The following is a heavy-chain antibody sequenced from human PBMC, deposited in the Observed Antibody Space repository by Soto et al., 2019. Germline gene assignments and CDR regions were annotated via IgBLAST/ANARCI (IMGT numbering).Heavy chain of an antibody. CDR2: ISAYNGNT. J-gene: IGHJ6*02. CDR1: GYTFTSYG. D-gene: IGHD6-19*01. CDR3: ARDRSGWYHYYYGMDV. Sequence: WASVKVSCKASGYTFTSYGISWVRQAPGQGLEWMGWISAYNGNTNYAQKLQGRVTMTTDTSTSTAYMELRSLRSDDTAVYYCARDRSGWYHYYYGMDVWGQGTTVTV. V-gene: IGHV1-18*01.